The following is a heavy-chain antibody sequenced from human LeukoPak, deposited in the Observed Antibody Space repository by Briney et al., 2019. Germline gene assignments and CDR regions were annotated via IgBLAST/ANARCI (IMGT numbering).Heavy chain of an antibody. V-gene: IGHV3-30*18. J-gene: IGHJ4*02. Sequence: GGSLRLSCAASGFTFSSYGMHWVRQAPGKGLEWVAVISHDGSNKYYADSVKGRFTISRDNSKNTLYLQMNGLRAEDTAVYYCAKRFLEWLSSDNYFDYWGQGTLVTVSS. D-gene: IGHD3-3*01. CDR1: GFTFSSYG. CDR3: AKRFLEWLSSDNYFDY. CDR2: ISHDGSNK.